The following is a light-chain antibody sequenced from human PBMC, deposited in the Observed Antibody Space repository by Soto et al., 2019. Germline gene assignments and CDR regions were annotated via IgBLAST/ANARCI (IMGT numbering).Light chain of an antibody. Sequence: QSVLTQPASVSGCPGQSIAISCTGTSSDVGGYNYVSWYQQHPGKAPKVMIYDVNNRPSGVSDRFSGSKSGNTASLTISGLQAADEADYYCSSYTSGSLYVFGTGTKVTVL. V-gene: IGLV2-14*03. CDR2: DVN. J-gene: IGLJ1*01. CDR1: SSDVGGYNY. CDR3: SSYTSGSLYV.